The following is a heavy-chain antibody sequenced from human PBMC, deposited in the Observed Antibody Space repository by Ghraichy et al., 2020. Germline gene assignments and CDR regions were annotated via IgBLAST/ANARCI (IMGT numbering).Heavy chain of an antibody. J-gene: IGHJ4*02. CDR2: IKQDGSDI. CDR3: ARAARGGDHDY. D-gene: IGHD5-12*01. CDR1: GFSFSSYW. Sequence: GESLNISCAASGFSFSSYWMSWVRQAPGKGLEWVTSIKQDGSDIRYVDSVKGRFTISRDNAENALVLQMNNLRVEDTAVYYCARAARGGDHDYWGQGTLVTVSS. V-gene: IGHV3-7*03.